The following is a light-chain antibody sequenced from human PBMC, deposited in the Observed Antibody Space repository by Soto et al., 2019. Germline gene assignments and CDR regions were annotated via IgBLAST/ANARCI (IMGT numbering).Light chain of an antibody. J-gene: IGKJ1*01. V-gene: IGKV1-39*01. CDR3: QQYHSYWT. Sequence: DIQMTQSPSSLSASVGDRVTITCRASQSISSYLNWYQQKPGKAPKLLIYAASSLQSGVPSRFSGGGSGTDFTLTISSLQPEDFATYYCQQYHSYWTFGQGTKWIS. CDR2: AAS. CDR1: QSISSY.